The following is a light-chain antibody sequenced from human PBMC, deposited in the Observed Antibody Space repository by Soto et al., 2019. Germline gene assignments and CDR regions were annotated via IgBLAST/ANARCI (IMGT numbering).Light chain of an antibody. V-gene: IGKV1-8*01. CDR1: QDVSSY. CDR3: QQYYSYPWT. Sequence: AIRMTQSPSSFSASTGDRVTITCRASQDVSSYLAWYQQKPGKAPKLLIYAASTLQNEVPSRFSGSGSGTDFTLTISCLQSEDFATYYCQQYYSYPWTFGQGTKVEIK. CDR2: AAS. J-gene: IGKJ1*01.